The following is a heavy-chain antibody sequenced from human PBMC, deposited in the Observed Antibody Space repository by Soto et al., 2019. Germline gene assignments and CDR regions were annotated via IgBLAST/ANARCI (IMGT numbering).Heavy chain of an antibody. CDR1: GFTFSSYS. CDR2: ISSSRSYI. V-gene: IGHV3-21*01. J-gene: IGHJ3*02. Sequence: EVQLVESGGGLVKPGGSLRLSCAASGFTFSSYSMHWVRQAPGKGLEWVSSISSSRSYIYYADSVKGRFTISRDNAKKSLYLQRNSLRAEDTAVYYCNYGVYDAFDIWGQGTMVTVSS. D-gene: IGHD4-17*01. CDR3: NYGVYDAFDI.